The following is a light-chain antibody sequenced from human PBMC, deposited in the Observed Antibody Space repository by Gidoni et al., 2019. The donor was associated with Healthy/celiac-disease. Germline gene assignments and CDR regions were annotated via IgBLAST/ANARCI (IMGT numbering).Light chain of an antibody. Sequence: DIQMTQSPSSLSASVGDRVTITCRARQGISNYIAWYQQTPGKVPKLLIYAASTLQSGVPSRFSGSGSGTDFTLTISSLQPEDVATYYCQKYNSAPKTFGGGTKVEIK. CDR3: QKYNSAPKT. J-gene: IGKJ4*01. V-gene: IGKV1-27*01. CDR2: AAS. CDR1: QGISNY.